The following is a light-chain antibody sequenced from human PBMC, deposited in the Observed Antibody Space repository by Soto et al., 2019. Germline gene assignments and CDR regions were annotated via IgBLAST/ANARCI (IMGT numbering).Light chain of an antibody. CDR2: GNN. CDR3: QSYDSSLINYV. V-gene: IGLV1-40*01. Sequence: QSVLTQPPSVSGAPGQRVTISCTGSSSSIGTGYDVHWYQQLPGTAPKLLIYGNNNRPSGVPDRFSGSKSGTSASLAITGLQAEDEADYYCQSYDSSLINYVFGTGTKLTVL. CDR1: SSSIGTGYD. J-gene: IGLJ1*01.